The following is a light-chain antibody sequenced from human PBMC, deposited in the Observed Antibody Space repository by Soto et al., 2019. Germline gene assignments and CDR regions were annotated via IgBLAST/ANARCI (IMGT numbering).Light chain of an antibody. CDR1: QSVSSSY. J-gene: IGKJ5*01. Sequence: EIVLTQSPGTLSLSPGERATLSCRASQSVSSSYLAWYKQKPGQAPRLLIYGASSRATGIPDRFSGSGSGTDFTITISRLEPEDFAVYYCQQYGSSPGITFGQGTRLEIK. V-gene: IGKV3-20*01. CDR2: GAS. CDR3: QQYGSSPGIT.